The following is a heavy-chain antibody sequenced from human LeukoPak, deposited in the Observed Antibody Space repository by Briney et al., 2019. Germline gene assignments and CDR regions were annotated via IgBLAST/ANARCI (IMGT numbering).Heavy chain of an antibody. Sequence: SETLSLTCAVYGGSFSGYYWSWIRQPPEKGLEWIGEINHSGSTNYNPSLKSRVTISVDTSNNQFSLKLTSVTAADAAVYYCARVNPPTTGRFLEWFPFIGWGQGTLVTVSS. CDR2: INHSGST. V-gene: IGHV4-34*01. D-gene: IGHD3-3*01. J-gene: IGHJ4*02. CDR3: ARVNPPTTGRFLEWFPFIG. CDR1: GGSFSGYY.